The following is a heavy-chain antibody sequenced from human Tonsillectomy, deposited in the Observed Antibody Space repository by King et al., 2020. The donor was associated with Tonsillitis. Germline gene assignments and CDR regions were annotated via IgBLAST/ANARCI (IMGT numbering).Heavy chain of an antibody. Sequence: VQLVESGGGAVQPGRSLRLSCAASGFSFSSYGMHWVRQAPGKGLEWVAVISYDGRTKYYADFVMGRFTISRDNSKNTLHLQMNFLRAEDTAVYYCARDPDYGGNSCFDYWGQGTLVTVSS. CDR3: ARDPDYGGNSCFDY. CDR2: ISYDGRTK. J-gene: IGHJ4*02. CDR1: GFSFSSYG. V-gene: IGHV3-33*05. D-gene: IGHD4-23*01.